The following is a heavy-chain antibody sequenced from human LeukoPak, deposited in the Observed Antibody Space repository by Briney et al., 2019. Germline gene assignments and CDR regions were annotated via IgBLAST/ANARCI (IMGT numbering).Heavy chain of an antibody. V-gene: IGHV5-51*01. Sequence: GESLKISCQGSGYSFSTYWIGWVRQMPGKGLEWMGIIYPDDSDTRYSPSFQGQVTISADKSISTAYLQWSSLKASDTAMYYCARLVGATVGDHWGQGTLVTVSS. D-gene: IGHD1-26*01. J-gene: IGHJ4*02. CDR1: GYSFSTYW. CDR3: ARLVGATVGDH. CDR2: IYPDDSDT.